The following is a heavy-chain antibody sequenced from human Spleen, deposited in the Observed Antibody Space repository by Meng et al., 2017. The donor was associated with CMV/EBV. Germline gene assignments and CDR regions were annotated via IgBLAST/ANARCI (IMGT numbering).Heavy chain of an antibody. CDR2: ISSSGSTI. CDR1: GFIFGSYA. J-gene: IGHJ5*02. V-gene: IGHV3-48*03. CDR3: ARVALGAAAVTGWFDP. Sequence: GESLKISCAASGFIFGSYAMNWVRQAPGKGLEWVSYISSSGSTIYYADSVKGRFTISRDNAKNSLYLQMNSLRAEDTAVYYCARVALGAAAVTGWFDPWGQGTLVTVSS. D-gene: IGHD6-13*01.